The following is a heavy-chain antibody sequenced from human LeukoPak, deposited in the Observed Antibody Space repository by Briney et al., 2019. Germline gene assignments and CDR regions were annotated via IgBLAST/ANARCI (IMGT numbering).Heavy chain of an antibody. V-gene: IGHV3-30-3*01. D-gene: IGHD3-10*01. CDR2: ISYDGSNK. CDR1: GFTFSSYA. CDR3: ARDRYYYGSGSYYRVYYYYGMDV. J-gene: IGHJ6*02. Sequence: GRSLRLSCAASGFTFSSYAMDWVRQAPGKGLEWVAVISYDGSNKYYADSVKGRFTISRDNSKNTLYLQMNSLRAEDTAVYYCARDRYYYGSGSYYRVYYYYGMDVWGQGTTVTVSS.